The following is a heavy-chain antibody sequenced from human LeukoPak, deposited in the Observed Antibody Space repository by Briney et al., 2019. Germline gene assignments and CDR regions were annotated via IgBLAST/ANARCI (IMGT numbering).Heavy chain of an antibody. V-gene: IGHV3-23*01. CDR2: ISGSGGST. Sequence: GGSLRLSCAASGFTFSSYAMSWVRQAPGKGLEWVSAISGSGGSTYYVDSVKGRFTISRDNSKNTLYLQMNSLRAEDTAVYYCAKDLRFGVARYYFDYWGQGTLVTVSS. D-gene: IGHD3-10*01. CDR1: GFTFSSYA. J-gene: IGHJ4*02. CDR3: AKDLRFGVARYYFDY.